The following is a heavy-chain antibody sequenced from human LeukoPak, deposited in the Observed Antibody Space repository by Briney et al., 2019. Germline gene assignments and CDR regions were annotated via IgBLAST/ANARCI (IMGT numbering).Heavy chain of an antibody. J-gene: IGHJ3*02. D-gene: IGHD3-22*01. CDR1: GFTFSSYA. V-gene: IGHV3-23*01. CDR3: AKTKITLILVANPLSGAFDM. Sequence: PGGSLRLSCTASGFTFSSYAMTWVRQAPGKGLEWVSGIGGSASSSKHYAESVMGRFTISRGNSKDTLYLEMNSLRVDDTATYYCAKTKITLILVANPLSGAFDMWGQGTLVTVSS. CDR2: IGGSASSSK.